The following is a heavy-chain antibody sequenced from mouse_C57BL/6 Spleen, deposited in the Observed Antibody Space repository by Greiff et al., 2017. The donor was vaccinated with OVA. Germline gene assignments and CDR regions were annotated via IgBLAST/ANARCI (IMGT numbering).Heavy chain of an antibody. J-gene: IGHJ2*01. D-gene: IGHD2-1*01. CDR3: ARQRDGNYVDY. CDR2: IDPSDSYT. Sequence: QVQLQQPGAELVMPGASVKLSCKASGYTFTSYWMHWVKQRPGQGLEWIGEIDPSDSYTNYNQKFKGKSTLTVDKSSSTAYMQLSSLTSEDSAVYYCARQRDGNYVDYWGQGTTLTVSS. V-gene: IGHV1-69*01. CDR1: GYTFTSYW.